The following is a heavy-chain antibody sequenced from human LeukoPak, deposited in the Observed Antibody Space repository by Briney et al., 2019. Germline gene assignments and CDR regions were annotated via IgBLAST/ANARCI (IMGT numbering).Heavy chain of an antibody. CDR1: GFSFSAYW. CDR2: INSDGSIT. CDR3: ARAGSYSSSWYDY. D-gene: IGHD6-13*01. V-gene: IGHV3-74*01. Sequence: GGSLRLSCAASGFSFSAYWMHWVRQAPGEGLMWVSRINSDGSITNFADTAKGRFTISRDNAKNTLFLRMNSLRAQDTAVYYCARAGSYSSSWYDYWGPGTLVTVSS. J-gene: IGHJ4*02.